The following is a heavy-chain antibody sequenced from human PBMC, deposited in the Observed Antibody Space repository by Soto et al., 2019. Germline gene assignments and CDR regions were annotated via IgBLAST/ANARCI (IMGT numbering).Heavy chain of an antibody. CDR2: IYSGGST. J-gene: IGHJ6*02. D-gene: IGHD5-18*01. CDR3: AREYSYGYYYYYAMDV. V-gene: IGHV3-66*01. Sequence: EVQLVESGGGLVQPGGSLRLSCAASGFTVSSNYMSWVRQAPGKGLEWVSVIYSGGSTYYADSVKGRFTISRDNSKNTMYLQMKSLRGEDTAVYYCAREYSYGYYYYYAMDVWGQGTRVTVSS. CDR1: GFTVSSNY.